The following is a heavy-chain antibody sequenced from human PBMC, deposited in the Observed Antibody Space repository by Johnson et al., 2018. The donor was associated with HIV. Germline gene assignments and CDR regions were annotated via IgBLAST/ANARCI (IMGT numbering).Heavy chain of an antibody. V-gene: IGHV3-20*04. CDR2: INWNGGNT. CDR1: RFTFDDYA. Sequence: VQLVESGGGLVQPGGSLRLSCETSRFTFDDYAMHWVRQAPGKGLEWVSGINWNGGNTGYVDSVKGRFTISKDNAKNSLYLQMDSLRAEDTAVYYCASRSYGYVRHAFDIWGQGTKVTVSS. CDR3: ASRSYGYVRHAFDI. D-gene: IGHD5-18*01. J-gene: IGHJ3*02.